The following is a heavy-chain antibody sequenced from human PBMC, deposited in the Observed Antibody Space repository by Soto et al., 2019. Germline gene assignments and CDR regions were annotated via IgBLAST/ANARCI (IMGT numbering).Heavy chain of an antibody. V-gene: IGHV1-18*01. J-gene: IGHJ5*02. Sequence: ASVKVSCKASGGTFSSYAISWVRQAPGQGLEWMGWISAYNGNTNYAQKLQGRVTMTTDTSTSTAYMELRSLRSDDTAVYYCARVGIVGATNWFDPWGQGTLVTVSS. CDR2: ISAYNGNT. D-gene: IGHD1-26*01. CDR3: ARVGIVGATNWFDP. CDR1: GGTFSSYA.